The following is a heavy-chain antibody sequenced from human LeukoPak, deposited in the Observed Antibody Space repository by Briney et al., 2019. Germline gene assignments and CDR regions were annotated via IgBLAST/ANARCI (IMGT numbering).Heavy chain of an antibody. CDR1: GGSISGYY. V-gene: IGHV4-59*01. J-gene: IGHJ4*02. CDR3: ARSDYGDYSLYYFDY. Sequence: SETLSLTCTVSGGSISGYYWSWIRQPPGKGLEWIGYIYYSGSTNYNPSLKSRVTISVDTSKNQFSLKLSSVTAADTAVYYCARSDYGDYSLYYFDYWGQGTLVTVSS. CDR2: IYYSGST. D-gene: IGHD4-17*01.